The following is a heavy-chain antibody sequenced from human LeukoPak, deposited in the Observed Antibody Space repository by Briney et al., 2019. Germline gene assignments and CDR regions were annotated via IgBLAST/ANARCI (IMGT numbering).Heavy chain of an antibody. D-gene: IGHD4-17*01. Sequence: KPSETLSLTCAVYGGSFSGYYWSWIRQPPGKGLEWIGEINHSGSTNYNPSLKSRVTISVDTSKNQFSLKLSSVTAADTAVYYCARGFGPRVTTVYLDYWGQGTLVTVSS. J-gene: IGHJ4*02. CDR1: GGSFSGYY. CDR3: ARGFGPRVTTVYLDY. V-gene: IGHV4-34*01. CDR2: INHSGST.